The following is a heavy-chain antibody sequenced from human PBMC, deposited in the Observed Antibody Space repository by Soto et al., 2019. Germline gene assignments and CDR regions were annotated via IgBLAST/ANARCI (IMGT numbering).Heavy chain of an antibody. CDR1: GFTFGDYA. D-gene: IGHD1-1*01. Sequence: GGSLRLSCTASGFTFGDYAMSWFRQAPGKGLEWVGFIRSKAYGGTTEYAASVKGRFTISRDDSKSIAYLQMNSLKTEDTAVYYCTRTEGDNWTDYYYGMDVWGQGTTVTVSS. J-gene: IGHJ6*02. V-gene: IGHV3-49*03. CDR3: TRTEGDNWTDYYYGMDV. CDR2: IRSKAYGGTT.